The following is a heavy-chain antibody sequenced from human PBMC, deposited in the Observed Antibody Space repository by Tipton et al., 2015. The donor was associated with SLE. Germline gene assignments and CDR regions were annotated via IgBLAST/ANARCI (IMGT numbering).Heavy chain of an antibody. V-gene: IGHV4-34*03. CDR2: INHSGST. D-gene: IGHD5-18*01. CDR3: IASGYSYGGYFDY. J-gene: IGHJ4*02. CDR1: GGSFSGYY. Sequence: TLSLTCAVYGGSFSGYYWSWIRQPPGKGLEWIGEINHSGSTNYNPSLKSRVTISVDTSKNQFSLKLSSVTAADTAVYYCIASGYSYGGYFDYWGQGTLVTVSS.